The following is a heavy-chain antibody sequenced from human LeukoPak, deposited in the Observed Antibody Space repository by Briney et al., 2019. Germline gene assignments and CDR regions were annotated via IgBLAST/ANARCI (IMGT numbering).Heavy chain of an antibody. D-gene: IGHD2-8*02. J-gene: IGHJ4*02. CDR3: AKGGYWNYMDY. CDR1: GFTISGHT. CDR2: IWYDGSNK. V-gene: IGHV3-33*06. Sequence: PGGSLRLSCGVSGFTISGHTLHWVRQAPGKGLEWVAVIWYDGSNKYYADSVKGRFTISRDNSKNTLYLQMNSLRAEDTAVYYCAKGGYWNYMDYWGQGTLVTVSS.